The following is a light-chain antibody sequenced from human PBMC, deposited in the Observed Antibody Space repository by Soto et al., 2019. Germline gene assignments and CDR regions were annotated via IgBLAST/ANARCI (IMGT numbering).Light chain of an antibody. CDR3: CSYAGGTTLV. J-gene: IGLJ2*01. CDR1: SSDVGSFNL. Sequence: QSALTQPASVSGSPGQSITISCARTSSDVGSFNLVSWCQQYPGKAPKLIIYEGTKRPSGVSNRFSGSKSDNTASLTISGLQADDEADYYCCSYAGGTTLVFGGGTKLTVL. V-gene: IGLV2-23*01. CDR2: EGT.